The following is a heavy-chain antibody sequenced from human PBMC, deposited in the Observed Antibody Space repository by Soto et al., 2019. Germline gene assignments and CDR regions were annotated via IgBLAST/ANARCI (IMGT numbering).Heavy chain of an antibody. D-gene: IGHD2-15*01. CDR1: GFTFDDYA. CDR2: ISWNSGSI. Sequence: GGSLRLSCAASGFTFDDYAMHWVRQAPGKGLEWVPGISWNSGSIGYADSVKGRFTISRDNAKNSLYLQMNSLRAEDTALYYCAKGNEVVVAAKLKNWFDPWGQGTLVTVSS. J-gene: IGHJ5*02. V-gene: IGHV3-9*01. CDR3: AKGNEVVVAAKLKNWFDP.